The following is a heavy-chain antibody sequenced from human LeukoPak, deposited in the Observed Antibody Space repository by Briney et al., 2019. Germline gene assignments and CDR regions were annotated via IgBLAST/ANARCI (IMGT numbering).Heavy chain of an antibody. V-gene: IGHV3-7*01. D-gene: IGHD5-24*01. CDR1: GFTSSTDW. Sequence: GGSLRLSCAASGFTSSTDWMSWVRQGPGKGLEWLACIKRNGHEKYYADSVRGRFTISRDDAGNSLHLQMNSLRVEDTALYYCAALDAPTLHAAYWGQGALVTVSS. J-gene: IGHJ4*02. CDR3: AALDAPTLHAAY. CDR2: IKRNGHEK.